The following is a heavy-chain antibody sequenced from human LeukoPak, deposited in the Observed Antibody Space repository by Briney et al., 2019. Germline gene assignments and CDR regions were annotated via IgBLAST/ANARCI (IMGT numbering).Heavy chain of an antibody. D-gene: IGHD2-2*02. J-gene: IGHJ4*02. CDR2: ISSSSSYI. CDR3: AHISSTSCYSGFDCDY. CDR1: GSSFSSYS. Sequence: GGSLRLSCAASGSSFSSYSMNWVRQAPGKGLEWVSSISSSSSYIYYADSVKGRFTISRDNAKNSLYLQMNSLRAEDTAVYYCAHISSTSCYSGFDCDYWGQGTLVTVSS. V-gene: IGHV3-21*01.